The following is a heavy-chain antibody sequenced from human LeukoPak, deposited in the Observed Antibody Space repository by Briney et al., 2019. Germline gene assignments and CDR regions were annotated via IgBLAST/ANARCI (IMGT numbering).Heavy chain of an antibody. V-gene: IGHV1-69*13. Sequence: SVKVSCKASGGTFSSYAISWVRQAPGQGLEWMGGIIPIFGTANYAQKFQGRVTITADESTSTAYMELSSLRSEDTAVYYCASWGVVRAHSGFDPWGQGTLVTVSS. J-gene: IGHJ5*02. D-gene: IGHD3-10*01. CDR1: GGTFSSYA. CDR2: IIPIFGTA. CDR3: ASWGVVRAHSGFDP.